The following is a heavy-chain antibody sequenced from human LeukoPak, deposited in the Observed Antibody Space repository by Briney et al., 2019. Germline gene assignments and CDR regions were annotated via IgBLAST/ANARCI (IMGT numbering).Heavy chain of an antibody. Sequence: GSLRLSCEGSAFIFSGHWMNWVRQTPGKGLEWIGEMHHSGRTNYSPSLKSRITISVDKSKNQVFLRLNSVAAADTALYYCARAQEGCSRASCYLEPWGQGTLVTVSS. V-gene: IGHV4-4*02. CDR3: ARAQEGCSRASCYLEP. D-gene: IGHD2-2*01. J-gene: IGHJ5*02. CDR1: AFIFSGHW. CDR2: MHHSGRT.